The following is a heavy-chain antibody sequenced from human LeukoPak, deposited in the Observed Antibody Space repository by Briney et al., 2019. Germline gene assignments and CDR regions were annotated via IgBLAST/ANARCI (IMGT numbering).Heavy chain of an antibody. Sequence: SETLSLTCTASGGSISSSSYYWGWIRQPPGKGLEWIGSIYYSGSTYYNPSLKSRVTISVDTSKNQFSLKLSSVTAADTAVYYCARDSGYEYYFDYWGQGTLVTVSS. CDR1: GGSISSSSYY. CDR3: ARDSGYEYYFDY. CDR2: IYYSGST. J-gene: IGHJ4*02. V-gene: IGHV4-39*07. D-gene: IGHD5-12*01.